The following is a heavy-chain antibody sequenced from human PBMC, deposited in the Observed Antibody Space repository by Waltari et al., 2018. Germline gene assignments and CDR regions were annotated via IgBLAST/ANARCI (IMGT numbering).Heavy chain of an antibody. D-gene: IGHD7-27*01. CDR3: AKASFITGDLGWFDP. CDR2: IRGSGGST. Sequence: EVQLLESGGGLVQPGGSLRLSCAASGFTFSSYAMSWVRQAPGKGLEWVSAIRGSGGSTYYADSVKGRFTISRDNSKNTLYLQMNSLRAEDTAVYYCAKASFITGDLGWFDPWGQGTLVTVSS. CDR1: GFTFSSYA. V-gene: IGHV3-23*01. J-gene: IGHJ5*02.